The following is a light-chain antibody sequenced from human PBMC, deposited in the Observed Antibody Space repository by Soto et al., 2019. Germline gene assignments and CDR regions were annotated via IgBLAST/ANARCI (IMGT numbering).Light chain of an antibody. CDR1: QSVTSNY. CDR3: QHYVSPPIT. J-gene: IGKJ5*01. CDR2: GAS. Sequence: IVLSQSPGTLSLSPGERATLSCRASQSVTSNYLAWYQQKPGQAPRLLVYGASSRATGISDRFSGSGSGTDFTLTISRLEPEDFAVYYCQHYVSPPITSGQGTRPEIK. V-gene: IGKV3-20*01.